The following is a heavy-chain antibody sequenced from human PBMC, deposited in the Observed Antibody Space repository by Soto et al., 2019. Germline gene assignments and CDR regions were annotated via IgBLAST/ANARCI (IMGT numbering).Heavy chain of an antibody. Sequence: LQTQRLPSSVSGGTSGKLYGRWIRKTDGQGLEWMGRVYATGTTDYNPSLRSRVAMSVDISRKTFSLRLTSVTAADTGMYYCDRDGSKTLRNWFEPWGQGKLVTVTP. CDR1: GGTSGKLY. CDR3: DRDGSKTLRNWFEP. J-gene: IGHJ5*02. CDR2: VYATGTT. V-gene: IGHV4-4*07.